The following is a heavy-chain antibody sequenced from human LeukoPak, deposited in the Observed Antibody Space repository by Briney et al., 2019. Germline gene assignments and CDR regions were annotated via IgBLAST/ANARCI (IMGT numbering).Heavy chain of an antibody. CDR2: ISYSGST. D-gene: IGHD3-10*01. Sequence: GSLRLSCAGSGFTFSSYAMNWVRQAPGKGLEWIGSISYSGSTFYNPSLKSRLTISVDTSKNQFSLKLSSLTAADTAVFYCARLSPYLGSGSSAFPDDFWGQGTLVTVSS. V-gene: IGHV4-39*01. CDR3: ARLSPYLGSGSSAFPDDF. J-gene: IGHJ4*02. CDR1: GFTFSSYA.